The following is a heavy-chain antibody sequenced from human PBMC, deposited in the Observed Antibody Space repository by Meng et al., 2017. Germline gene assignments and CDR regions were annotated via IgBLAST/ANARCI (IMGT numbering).Heavy chain of an antibody. CDR3: AKLPLVAVAGMLLDY. CDR2: ISGSGGST. Sequence: GESLKISCAASGFTFSSYAMSWVRQAPGKGLEWVSAISGSGGSTYYADSVKGRFTISRDNSKNTLYLPMNSLRAEDTAVYYCAKLPLVAVAGMLLDYWGQGTLVTVSS. J-gene: IGHJ4*02. V-gene: IGHV3-23*01. D-gene: IGHD6-19*01. CDR1: GFTFSSYA.